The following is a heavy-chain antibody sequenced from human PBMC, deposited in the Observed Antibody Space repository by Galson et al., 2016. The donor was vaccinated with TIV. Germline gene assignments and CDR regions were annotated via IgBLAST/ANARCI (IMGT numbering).Heavy chain of an antibody. J-gene: IGHJ4*02. D-gene: IGHD5/OR15-5a*01. CDR3: ARHGWEVSVSSPLDQ. CDR1: GYSFNKYW. V-gene: IGHV5-51*01. CDR2: IHPGDSDT. Sequence: QSGAEVKKPGESLKISCKGSGYSFNKYWIGWVRQMPGKGLEWMGIIHPGDSDTRYSPSFQGQVTISADKSISTAYLQWSSLKAADTAIYYCARHGWEVSVSSPLDQWGQGTLVTVSS.